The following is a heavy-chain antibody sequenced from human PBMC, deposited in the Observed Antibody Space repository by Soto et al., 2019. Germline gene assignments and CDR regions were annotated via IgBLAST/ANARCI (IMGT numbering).Heavy chain of an antibody. CDR2: IYYSGST. CDR1: GGSISSGGYY. Sequence: SETLSLTCTVSGGSISSGGYYWSWIRQHPGKGLEWIGYIYYSGSTYYNPSLKSRVTISVDTSKNQFSLKLSSVTAADTAVYYCARVSIAVANNWFDPWGQGTLVTVSS. CDR3: ARVSIAVANNWFDP. J-gene: IGHJ5*02. D-gene: IGHD6-19*01. V-gene: IGHV4-31*03.